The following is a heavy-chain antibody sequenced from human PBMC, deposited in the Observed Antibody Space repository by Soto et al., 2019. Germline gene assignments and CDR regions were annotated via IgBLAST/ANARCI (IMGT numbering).Heavy chain of an antibody. CDR1: GGSISSSSYY. CDR3: ARPAGRYFDWLPTYYYGMDV. Sequence: PSETLSLTCTVSGGSISSSSYYWGWIRQPPGKGLEWIGSIYYSGSTYYNPSLKSRVTISVDTSKNQFSLKLSSVTAAVTAVYYCARPAGRYFDWLPTYYYGMDVWGQGTTVTVSS. CDR2: IYYSGST. D-gene: IGHD3-9*01. V-gene: IGHV4-39*01. J-gene: IGHJ6*02.